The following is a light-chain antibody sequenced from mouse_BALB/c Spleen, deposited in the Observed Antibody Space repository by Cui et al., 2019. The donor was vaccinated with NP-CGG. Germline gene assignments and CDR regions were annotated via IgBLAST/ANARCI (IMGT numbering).Light chain of an antibody. V-gene: IGLV1*01. CDR1: TGAVTTSNY. CDR2: GTN. Sequence: AVVTQESPPTTSPGERVTLTCRSSTGAVTTSNYANWVQEKPDHLFTGLIGGTNNRVPGVPARFSGSLIGDKAVLTITGAQTEDETIYFCALWYSNHWVFGGGTKLTVL. J-gene: IGLJ1*01. CDR3: ALWYSNHWV.